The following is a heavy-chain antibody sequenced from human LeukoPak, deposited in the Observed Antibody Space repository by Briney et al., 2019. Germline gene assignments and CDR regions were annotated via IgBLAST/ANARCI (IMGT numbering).Heavy chain of an antibody. CDR2: INSDGSST. V-gene: IGHV3-74*01. CDR3: AKDSKRWKTYYYESGSYYFEY. D-gene: IGHD3-10*01. J-gene: IGHJ4*02. Sequence: GGSLRLSCAASGFTFDDYGMSWVRQAPGKGLVWVSRINSDGSSTSYADSVKGRFTISRDNAKNTLYLQMNSLRAEDTAVYYCAKDSKRWKTYYYESGSYYFEYWGQGTLVTVSS. CDR1: GFTFDDYG.